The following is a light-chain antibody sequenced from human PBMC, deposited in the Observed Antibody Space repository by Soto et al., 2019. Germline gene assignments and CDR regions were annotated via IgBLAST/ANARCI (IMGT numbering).Light chain of an antibody. J-gene: IGLJ2*01. CDR2: DVS. V-gene: IGLV2-14*01. CDR1: SSDVGGYNY. Sequence: QSALTQRASVSGSPGQSIAISCTGTSSDVGGYNYVSWYQQHPDKAPKLMIYDVSNRPSGISDRFSGSKSGNTASLTISGLQAEDEAHYYCTSYTASSTPGVVFGAGTKLTVL. CDR3: TSYTASSTPGVV.